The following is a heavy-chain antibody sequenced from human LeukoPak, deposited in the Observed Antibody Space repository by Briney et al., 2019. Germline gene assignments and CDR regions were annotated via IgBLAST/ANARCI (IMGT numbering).Heavy chain of an antibody. CDR2: IGNNFKT. CDR1: GFTFSAFE. V-gene: IGHV3-13*01. CDR3: ARDLGTDTGYTNRFDL. D-gene: IGHD1-14*01. Sequence: GGSLRLSCTASGFTFSAFEMHWVRQPTGKGLEWVSAIGNNFKTYYLDSVRGRFTISRENAKNSVYLQMNTLRAGDTAVYYCARDLGTDTGYTNRFDLWGRGTLVTVSS. J-gene: IGHJ5*02.